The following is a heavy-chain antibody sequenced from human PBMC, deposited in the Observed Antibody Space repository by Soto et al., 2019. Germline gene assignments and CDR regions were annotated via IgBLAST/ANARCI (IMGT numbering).Heavy chain of an antibody. CDR2: IYHTGNT. V-gene: IGHV4-39*01. Sequence: QLQLQESGPGLVKSSETLSLTCTVSGGSISNSRYYWAWIRQPPGKGLEWIGSIYHTGNTYYNPSLSRRVPISVDTSKNQFSLKLTSVTAADTAVYYCARDYYDSSDYTTNWFDPWGQGTLVTVSS. CDR3: ARDYYDSSDYTTNWFDP. CDR1: GGSISNSRYY. D-gene: IGHD3-22*01. J-gene: IGHJ5*02.